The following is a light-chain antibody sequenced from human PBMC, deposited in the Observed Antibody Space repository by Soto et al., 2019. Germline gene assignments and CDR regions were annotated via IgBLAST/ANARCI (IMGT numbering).Light chain of an antibody. V-gene: IGLV2-14*01. CDR3: SSYTSSNTLYV. CDR1: SSDVGGYNY. J-gene: IGLJ1*01. Sequence: LTQPASVSGSPGQSITISCTGTSSDVGGYNYVSWYQQHPGKAPKLMIYDVNNRPSGVSDRFSGSKSGNTASLTISGLQAEDEADYYCSSYTSSNTLYVFGTGTNVTV. CDR2: DVN.